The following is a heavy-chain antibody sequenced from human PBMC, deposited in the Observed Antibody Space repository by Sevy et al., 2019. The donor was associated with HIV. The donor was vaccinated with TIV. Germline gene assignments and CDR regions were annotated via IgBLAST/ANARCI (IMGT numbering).Heavy chain of an antibody. V-gene: IGHV4-30-4*01. CDR1: GGSISSGDYY. CDR2: IYYSGSS. CDR3: ARAQYYYDSRGNYVLPRYYFDY. J-gene: IGHJ4*02. Sequence: SETLSLTCTVSGGSISSGDYYWSWIRQPPGKGLEWIGYIYYSGSSNYNPSIKSRVTISVDMSKNQFSLKLSSVNAAETAVYYYARAQYYYDSRGNYVLPRYYFDYWGQGTLVTVSS. D-gene: IGHD3-22*01.